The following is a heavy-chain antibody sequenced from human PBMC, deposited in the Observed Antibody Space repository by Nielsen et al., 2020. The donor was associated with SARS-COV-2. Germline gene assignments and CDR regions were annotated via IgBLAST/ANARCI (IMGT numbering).Heavy chain of an antibody. D-gene: IGHD3-10*01. CDR1: GYTLTELS. V-gene: IGHV1-24*01. CDR2: FDPEDGET. J-gene: IGHJ3*02. CDR3: ATDQAVVRGVIPYDAFDI. Sequence: ASVKVSCKVSGYTLTELSMHWVRQAPGKGLEWMGGFDPEDGETIYAQKFQGRVTMTEDTSTDTAYMELSSLRSEDTAVYYCATDQAVVRGVIPYDAFDIWGQGTMVTVSS.